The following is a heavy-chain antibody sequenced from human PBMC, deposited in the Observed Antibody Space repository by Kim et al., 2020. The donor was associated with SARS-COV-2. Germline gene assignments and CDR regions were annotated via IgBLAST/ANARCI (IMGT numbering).Heavy chain of an antibody. D-gene: IGHD1-1*01. CDR3: ARVDQNWNDNYYYGMDV. CDR1: GYTFTSYG. V-gene: IGHV1-18*04. Sequence: ASVKVSCKASGYTFTSYGISWVRQAPGQGLEWMGWISAYNGNTNYAQKLQGRVTMTTDTSTSTAYMELRSLRSDDTAVYYCARVDQNWNDNYYYGMDVWGQGTTVTVSS. CDR2: ISAYNGNT. J-gene: IGHJ6*02.